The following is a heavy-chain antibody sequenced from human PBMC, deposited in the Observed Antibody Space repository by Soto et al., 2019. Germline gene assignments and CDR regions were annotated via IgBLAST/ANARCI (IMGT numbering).Heavy chain of an antibody. J-gene: IGHJ5*02. CDR1: GYTFNTYW. D-gene: IGHD6-19*01. CDR2: IYPGDSDT. Sequence: PGESLKISCKGSGYTFNTYWIGWVRQMPGKGLEWMGIIYPGDSDTRYSPSFQGQVTISADKSINTAYLQWSSLKASDTAIYYCARRPGGDSSGLWFDPWGQGTLVTVSS. V-gene: IGHV5-51*01. CDR3: ARRPGGDSSGLWFDP.